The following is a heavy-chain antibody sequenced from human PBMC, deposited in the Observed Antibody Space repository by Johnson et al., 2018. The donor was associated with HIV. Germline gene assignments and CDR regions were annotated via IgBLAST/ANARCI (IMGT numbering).Heavy chain of an antibody. D-gene: IGHD3-16*01. CDR1: GFTVSSNY. V-gene: IGHV3-48*01. CDR3: ARGRGALDV. CDR2: ISSSSSTI. Sequence: VQLVESGGGLIQPGGSLRLSCAASGFTVSSNYMSWVRQAPGKGLEWVSYISSSSSTIYYADSVKGRFTISRDNAKNSLFLQMNSLRVDDTAVYYCARGRGALDVWGQGTTVTVSS. J-gene: IGHJ3*01.